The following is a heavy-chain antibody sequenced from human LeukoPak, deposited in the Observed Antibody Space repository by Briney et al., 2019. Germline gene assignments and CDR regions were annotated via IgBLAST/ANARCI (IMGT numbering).Heavy chain of an antibody. CDR2: INPNSGGT. J-gene: IGHJ5*02. V-gene: IGHV1-2*02. D-gene: IGHD3-3*01. CDR3: ARDSIGYYDFWSGSNWFDP. CDR1: GYTFTGYY. Sequence: ASVKVSCKASGYTFTGYYMHWVRQAPGQGLEWTGWINPNSGGTNYAQKFQGRVTMTRDTSISTAYMELSRLRSDDTAVYYCARDSIGYYDFWSGSNWFDPWGQGTLVTVSS.